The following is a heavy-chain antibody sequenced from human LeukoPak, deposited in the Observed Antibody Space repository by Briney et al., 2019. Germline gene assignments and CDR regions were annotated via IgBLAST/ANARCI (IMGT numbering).Heavy chain of an antibody. Sequence: SQTLSLTCTVSGGSISSGSYYWSWIRQPAGKGLEWIGRIYSNGITSYNPSLKSRVTISVDTSKNQFSLKLSSVTAADTAVYYCARRRRLPFSGNPGWFDPWGQGTLVTVSS. V-gene: IGHV4-61*02. J-gene: IGHJ5*02. D-gene: IGHD3-10*01. CDR3: ARRRRLPFSGNPGWFDP. CDR2: IYSNGIT. CDR1: GGSISSGSYY.